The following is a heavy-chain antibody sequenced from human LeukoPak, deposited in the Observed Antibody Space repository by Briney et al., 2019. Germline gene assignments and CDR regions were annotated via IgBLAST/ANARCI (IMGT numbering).Heavy chain of an antibody. CDR1: GGTFSSYA. J-gene: IGHJ3*02. D-gene: IGHD5-24*01. V-gene: IGHV1-69*01. CDR2: IIPIFGTA. Sequence: GSSVKVSCKASGGTFSSYAISWVRQAPGQGLEWMGGIIPIFGTANYAQKFQGRVTITADESTSTAYMELSSLRSEDMAVYYCASALEMATPFAFDIWGQGTMVTVSS. CDR3: ASALEMATPFAFDI.